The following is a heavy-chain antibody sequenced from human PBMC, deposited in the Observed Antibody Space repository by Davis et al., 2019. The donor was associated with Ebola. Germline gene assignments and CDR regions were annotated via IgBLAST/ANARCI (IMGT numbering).Heavy chain of an antibody. D-gene: IGHD3-22*01. CDR2: IYYSGST. Sequence: PSETLSLTCTVSGGSMNSYYWSWIRQPPGKGLEWIGNIYYSGSTNYNPSLKSRVTISVDTSKNQFSLKLSSVTAADTAVYYCARDLANYYDSSGGYYYGMDVWGQGTTVTVSS. V-gene: IGHV4-59*01. CDR3: ARDLANYYDSSGGYYYGMDV. J-gene: IGHJ6*02. CDR1: GGSMNSYY.